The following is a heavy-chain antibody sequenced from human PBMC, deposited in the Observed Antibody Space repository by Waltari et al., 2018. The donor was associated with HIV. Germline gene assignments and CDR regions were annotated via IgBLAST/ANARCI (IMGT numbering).Heavy chain of an antibody. V-gene: IGHV4-34*01. D-gene: IGHD6-6*01. CDR1: RGSFNGNS. CDR3: ARKPVLVYGSSTFDS. CDR2: IDDSGNT. Sequence: QVQLQQWGAGLLKPSETLSLTCAVFRGSFNGNSWTWIRQSQRKGPEWIGEIDDSGNTNYNPSHKRRLTISVAASKNQFSLKLRFVTAADTAVYYCARKPVLVYGSSTFDSWGRGTLVSVSS. J-gene: IGHJ4*02.